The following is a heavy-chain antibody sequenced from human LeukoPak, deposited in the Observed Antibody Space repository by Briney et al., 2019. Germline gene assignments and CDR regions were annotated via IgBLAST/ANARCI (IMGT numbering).Heavy chain of an antibody. J-gene: IGHJ4*02. CDR3: ARDFGTYDSSGYYVDLNY. CDR2: INPNSGGT. D-gene: IGHD3-22*01. Sequence: ASVKVSCKASGYSFTDYYMHWVRQAPGQGLEWMGWINPNSGGTNYAQKFQGRVTMTRDTSISTAYMELSRLRSDDTAVYYCARDFGTYDSSGYYVDLNYWGQGTLVTVSS. CDR1: GYSFTDYY. V-gene: IGHV1-2*02.